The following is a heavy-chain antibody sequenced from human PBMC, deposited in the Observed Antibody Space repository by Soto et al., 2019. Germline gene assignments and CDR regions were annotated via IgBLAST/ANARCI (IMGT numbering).Heavy chain of an antibody. J-gene: IGHJ4*02. Sequence: EVQLVESGGGVVRPGGSLRLSCAASGFTFGDYGMSWVRQAPGKGLEWVSGINWVGGRTGYADSVKGRFTISSDNAKNSLYLRMNSLRAEDTALYYCARDREQQLGGRFDYWGQGTLVTVSS. D-gene: IGHD6-13*01. CDR2: INWVGGRT. CDR1: GFTFGDYG. CDR3: ARDREQQLGGRFDY. V-gene: IGHV3-20*04.